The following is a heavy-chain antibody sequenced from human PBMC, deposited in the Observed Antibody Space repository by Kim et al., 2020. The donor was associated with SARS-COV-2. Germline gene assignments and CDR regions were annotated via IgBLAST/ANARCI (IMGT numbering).Heavy chain of an antibody. J-gene: IGHJ6*02. D-gene: IGHD2-15*01. CDR1: GGTFSSYA. Sequence: SVKVSCKASGGTFSSYAISWVRQAPGQGLEWMGGIIPIFGTANYAQKFQCRVTITADESTSTAYMELSSLRSEDTAVYYCARGCSGGSCYLNYYYGMDVWGQGTTVTVSS. CDR3: ARGCSGGSCYLNYYYGMDV. V-gene: IGHV1-69*13. CDR2: IIPIFGTA.